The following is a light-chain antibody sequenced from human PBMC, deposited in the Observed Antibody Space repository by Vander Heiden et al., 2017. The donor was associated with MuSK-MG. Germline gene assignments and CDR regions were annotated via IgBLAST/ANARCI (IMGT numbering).Light chain of an antibody. CDR3: QQYGESPYT. CDR1: QSVNSNY. V-gene: IGKV3-20*01. J-gene: IGKJ2*01. CDR2: STS. Sequence: EIVLTQPPGPLSLSPGERATLSCRASQSVNSNYLAWYQQKPGQAPRLLIYSTSKRATGIPDRVSGSGSGTDFTLTISRLEAEDFAVYYCQQYGESPYTFGQGTRLEIK.